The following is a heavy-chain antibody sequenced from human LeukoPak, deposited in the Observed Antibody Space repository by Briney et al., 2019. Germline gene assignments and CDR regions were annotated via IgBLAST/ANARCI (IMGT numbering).Heavy chain of an antibody. J-gene: IGHJ5*02. CDR1: GFTFSSYS. D-gene: IGHD2-15*01. CDR3: ARLGSCSGGSCS. CDR2: ISSSSSYI. V-gene: IGHV3-21*01. Sequence: GGSLRLSCAASGFTFSSYSMNWVRQAPGKGLEWVSSISSSSSYIYYADSVKGRFTISRDNAKNSLCLQMNSLRAEDTAVYYCARLGSCSGGSCSWGQGTLVTVSS.